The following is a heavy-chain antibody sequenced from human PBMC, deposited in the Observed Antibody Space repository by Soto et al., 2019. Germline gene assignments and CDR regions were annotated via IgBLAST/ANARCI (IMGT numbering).Heavy chain of an antibody. J-gene: IGHJ4*02. D-gene: IGHD6-6*01. CDR2: ISYDGSNK. V-gene: IGHV3-30-3*01. CDR1: GFTFICYA. CDR3: ARCGGVSFSYIISSLGFDD. Sequence: QAGGSLRLSCSASGFTFICYALHWVRHAPGKGLEWVAVISYDGSNKYYADSVKGRYTISRDNSKNTLYLQLNSLRAEDAAVYYCARCGGVSFSYIISSLGFDDWGQGTLVTVSS.